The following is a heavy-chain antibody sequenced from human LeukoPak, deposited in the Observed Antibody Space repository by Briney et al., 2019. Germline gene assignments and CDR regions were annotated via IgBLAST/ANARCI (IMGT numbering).Heavy chain of an antibody. Sequence: SETLSLTCTVSGGSISSSSYYWGWIRQPPGKGLEWIGEIYHSGSTNYNPSLKSRVTISVDKSKNQFSLKLSSVTAADTAVYYCARDNSVAGDYWGQGTLVTVSS. J-gene: IGHJ4*02. D-gene: IGHD6-19*01. CDR1: GGSISSSSYY. V-gene: IGHV4-39*07. CDR3: ARDNSVAGDY. CDR2: IYHSGST.